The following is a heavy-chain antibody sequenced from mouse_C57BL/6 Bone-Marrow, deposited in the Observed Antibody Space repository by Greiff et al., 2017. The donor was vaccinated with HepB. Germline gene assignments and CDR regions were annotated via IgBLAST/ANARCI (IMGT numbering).Heavy chain of an antibody. D-gene: IGHD1-1*01. Sequence: VQLQESGPGLVQPSQSLSITCTVSGFSLTSYGVHWVRQSPGKGLEWLGVIWRGGSTDYNAAFMSRLSITKDNSKSQVFFKMNSLQADDTAIYYCAKNDGTVVATNAMDYWGQGTSVTVSS. CDR3: AKNDGTVVATNAMDY. CDR1: GFSLTSYG. J-gene: IGHJ4*01. V-gene: IGHV2-5*01. CDR2: IWRGGST.